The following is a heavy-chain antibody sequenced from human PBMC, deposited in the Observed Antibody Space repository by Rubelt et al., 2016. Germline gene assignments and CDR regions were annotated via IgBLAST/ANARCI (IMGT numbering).Heavy chain of an antibody. V-gene: IGHV4-38-2*02. J-gene: IGHJ4*02. D-gene: IGHD2-15*01. CDR2: IYHRGTT. CDR1: GYSISSGSY. Sequence: QLQLQESGPGLVKPSETLSLTCTVSGYSISSGSYWGWIRRPPGEGLEWIGSIYHRGTTYDNVSLRSRLTISVDTSTDQFSLKLTSVTAADTAVYYCARGVGPTWWEFDYWGQGTLVTVSS. CDR3: ARGVGPTWWEFDY.